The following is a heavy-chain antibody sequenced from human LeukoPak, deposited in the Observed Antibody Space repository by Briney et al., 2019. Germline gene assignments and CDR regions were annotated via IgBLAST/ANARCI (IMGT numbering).Heavy chain of an antibody. CDR2: ISSSSSTT. V-gene: IGHV3-48*01. CDR3: ASRKQWDMIDY. D-gene: IGHD2-15*01. CDR1: GFTFSSYS. J-gene: IGHJ4*02. Sequence: GGSLRLSCAASGFTFSSYSMNWARQAPGKGLEWVSYISSSSSTTYYADSVKGRFTISRDNAKNSLYLQMNSLRAEDTAVYYCASRKQWDMIDYWGQGTLVTVSS.